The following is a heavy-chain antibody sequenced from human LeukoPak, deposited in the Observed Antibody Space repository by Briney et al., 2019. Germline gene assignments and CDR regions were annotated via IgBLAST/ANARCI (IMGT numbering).Heavy chain of an antibody. CDR1: GFTVSSTY. V-gene: IGHV3-53*01. D-gene: IGHD3-3*02. CDR2: IYSDVTT. J-gene: IGHJ4*02. Sequence: GGSLRLSCAASGFTVSSTYMSWVRQAPGKGLEWVSLIYSDVTTFYADSVKGRFAISTDNSKNTLYLQMSSLRAEDTAVYYCARDSSSFPNYFDYWGQGTLITVSS. CDR3: ARDSSSFPNYFDY.